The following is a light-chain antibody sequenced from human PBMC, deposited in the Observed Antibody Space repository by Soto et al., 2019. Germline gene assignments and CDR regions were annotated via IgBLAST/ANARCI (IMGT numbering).Light chain of an antibody. Sequence: DIKMTQSPSTLSASVGDRVTITCRASQSISSWLAWYQQKPGEAPKILIYKASSLETGVPSRFSGSGSGTEFTLTISSLQPDDFATYYCQQYDYYPYTFGQGTKLEIK. CDR3: QQYDYYPYT. J-gene: IGKJ2*01. CDR1: QSISSW. V-gene: IGKV1-5*03. CDR2: KAS.